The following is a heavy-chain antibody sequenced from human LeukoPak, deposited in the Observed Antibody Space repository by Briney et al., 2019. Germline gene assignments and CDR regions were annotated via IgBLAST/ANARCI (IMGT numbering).Heavy chain of an antibody. CDR3: ARHSDPLWFGELGPDY. D-gene: IGHD3-10*01. CDR2: IYYSGST. CDR1: GGSISSSSYY. Sequence: SETLSLTCTVSGGSISSSSYYWGWIRQPPGKGLEWIGSIYYSGSTYYNPSLKSRVTISVDTSKNQFSLKLSSVTAADTAVYYCARHSDPLWFGELGPDYWGQGTLVTVSS. J-gene: IGHJ4*02. V-gene: IGHV4-39*01.